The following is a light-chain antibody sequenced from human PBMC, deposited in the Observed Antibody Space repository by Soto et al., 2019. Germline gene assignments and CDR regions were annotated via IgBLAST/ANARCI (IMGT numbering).Light chain of an antibody. CDR1: QSISSW. Sequence: DIQMTQSPSTLSASVEDRVTITCRASQSISSWLAWYQQKPGKPPKLLMYKASSLESGVPLRFSGSGSGKEFTLTISTLKPDDFATYYCQHYNIYPWTLGQGTKVDIK. V-gene: IGKV1-5*03. J-gene: IGKJ1*01. CDR3: QHYNIYPWT. CDR2: KAS.